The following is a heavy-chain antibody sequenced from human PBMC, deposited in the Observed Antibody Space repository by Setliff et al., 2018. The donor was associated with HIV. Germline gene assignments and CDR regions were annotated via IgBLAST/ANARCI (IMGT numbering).Heavy chain of an antibody. V-gene: IGHV4-39*01. J-gene: IGHJ4*02. CDR2: IFSDGAT. D-gene: IGHD3-10*01. CDR1: RGSISSGTYY. CDR3: ARVGYHGSGRYSFDY. Sequence: PEETLSLTCTVSRGSISSGTYYWTWIRQPPGKGLEWIGSIFSDGATYYNPSLSSRVTISWDTSKNQFSLNLSSVTAAETAVYYCARVGYHGSGRYSFDYWGQGTLVTVSS.